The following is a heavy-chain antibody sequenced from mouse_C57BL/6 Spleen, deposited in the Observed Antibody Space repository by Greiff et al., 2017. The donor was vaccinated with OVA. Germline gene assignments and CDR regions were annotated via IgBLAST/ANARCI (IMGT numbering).Heavy chain of an antibody. CDR3: ARWDYGSSYGYFDV. V-gene: IGHV1-64*01. CDR2: IHPNSGST. J-gene: IGHJ1*03. D-gene: IGHD1-1*01. CDR1: GYTFTSYW. Sequence: VQLQQPGAELVKPGASVKLSCKASGYTFTSYWMHWVKQRPGQGLEWIGMIHPNSGSTNYNEKFKSKATLTVDKSSSTAYMQLSSLTSEDSAVDYCARWDYGSSYGYFDVWGTGTTVTVSS.